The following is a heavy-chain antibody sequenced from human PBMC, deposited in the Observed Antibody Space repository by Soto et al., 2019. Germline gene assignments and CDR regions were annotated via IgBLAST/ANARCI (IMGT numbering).Heavy chain of an antibody. J-gene: IGHJ4*02. Sequence: PSETLSLTCNVSGGSMTTGSYFWSWIRQPPWKGLEWIGYVFRSGSVNYSPSFKSRVTISIDTSKNQFSLMLKSVTAADTAVYFCARARNRYFDYWGQGXLVTVYS. V-gene: IGHV4-61*01. CDR2: VFRSGSV. CDR1: GGSMTTGSYF. D-gene: IGHD1-1*01. CDR3: ARARNRYFDY.